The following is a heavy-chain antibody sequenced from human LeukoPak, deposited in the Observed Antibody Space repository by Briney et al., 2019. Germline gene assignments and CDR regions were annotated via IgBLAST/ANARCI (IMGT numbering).Heavy chain of an antibody. Sequence: GGSLRLSCAASGFXFSSHWMSWVRQAPGKGLQWVASIKQDGSEIHYVDSVRGRFTISRDNAENSLYLQMNSLRAEDTAVYYCARLLGMVTTYDIWGQGTMVTVSS. D-gene: IGHD5-24*01. V-gene: IGHV3-7*04. J-gene: IGHJ3*02. CDR1: GFXFSSHW. CDR3: ARLLGMVTTYDI. CDR2: IKQDGSEI.